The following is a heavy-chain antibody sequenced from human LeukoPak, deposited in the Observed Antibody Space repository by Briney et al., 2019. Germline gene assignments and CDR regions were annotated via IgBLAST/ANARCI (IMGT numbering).Heavy chain of an antibody. CDR2: IYYSGST. Sequence: SETLSLTCTVSGGSISTYYWSWIRQPTGKGLEWIGYIYYSGSTNYNPSLKSRVTISVDTSKNQFSLKLNSVTAADTAVYYCARLAPYPGVWASDYWGQGTLVTVSS. D-gene: IGHD6-13*01. V-gene: IGHV4-59*08. J-gene: IGHJ4*02. CDR1: GGSISTYY. CDR3: ARLAPYPGVWASDY.